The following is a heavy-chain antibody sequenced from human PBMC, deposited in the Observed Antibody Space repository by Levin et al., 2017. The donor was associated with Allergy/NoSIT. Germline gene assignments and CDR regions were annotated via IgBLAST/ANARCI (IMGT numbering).Heavy chain of an antibody. V-gene: IGHV1-24*01. J-gene: IGHJ4*02. CDR2: FDPEDGET. CDR3: ATGLTYYYDSSGYYSLDY. D-gene: IGHD3-22*01. Sequence: GESLKISCKVSGSTLTELSMHWVRQAPGKGLEWMGGFDPEDGETIYAQKFQGRVTMTEDTSTDTAYMELSSLRSEDTAVYYCATGLTYYYDSSGYYSLDYWGQGTLVTVSS. CDR1: GSTLTELS.